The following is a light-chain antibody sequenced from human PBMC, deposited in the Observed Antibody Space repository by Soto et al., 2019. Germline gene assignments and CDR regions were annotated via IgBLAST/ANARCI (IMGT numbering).Light chain of an antibody. CDR3: QQYHNWPA. Sequence: EIVLTQSPGTLSLSPGQRATLSCRASQSVSSNYLAWYQQKPGQAPRLLIHGASSRATAIPDRFSGSGSGTDFTLTISRLEPEDFAMYYCQQYHNWPAFGQGTKVDIK. CDR2: GAS. V-gene: IGKV3-20*01. CDR1: QSVSSNY. J-gene: IGKJ1*01.